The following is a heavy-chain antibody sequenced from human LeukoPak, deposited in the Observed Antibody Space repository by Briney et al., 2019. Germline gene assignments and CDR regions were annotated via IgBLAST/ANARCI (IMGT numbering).Heavy chain of an antibody. Sequence: SETLSLTCTVSGGSISTYYWSWLRQPPGKGLEWIGYVYYSGITDYNPSLKSRVTISVDTSKSQFSLKLSSVTAADTAVYYCVRHLTSGDYFDYWGQGTLVTVSS. CDR3: VRHLTSGDYFDY. CDR2: VYYSGIT. D-gene: IGHD4-17*01. CDR1: GGSISTYY. J-gene: IGHJ4*02. V-gene: IGHV4-59*08.